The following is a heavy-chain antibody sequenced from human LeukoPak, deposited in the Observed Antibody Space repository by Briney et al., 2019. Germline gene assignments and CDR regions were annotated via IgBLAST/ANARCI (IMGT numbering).Heavy chain of an antibody. V-gene: IGHV4-30-4*08. Sequence: SQTLSLTCTVSGVSISSGDYYWSWIRQPPGKGLEWVGYIYYSGSTYYNPSLKSRVTISVDTSKNQFSLKLSSVTAADTAVYYCARDRGYCSSTSCYRDFDYWGQGTLVTASS. CDR2: IYYSGST. CDR3: ARDRGYCSSTSCYRDFDY. D-gene: IGHD2-2*01. J-gene: IGHJ4*02. CDR1: GVSISSGDYY.